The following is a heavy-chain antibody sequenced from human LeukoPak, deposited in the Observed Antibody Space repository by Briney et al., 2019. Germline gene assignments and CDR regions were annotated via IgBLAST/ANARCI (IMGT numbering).Heavy chain of an antibody. J-gene: IGHJ4*02. CDR2: ISSSSSTI. CDR1: GFTFSSYS. V-gene: IGHV3-48*01. CDR3: ARSSRELGGYAPWELMPPF. D-gene: IGHD1-7*01. Sequence: GGSLRLSCAASGFTFSSYSMNWVRQAPGKGLEWVSYISSSSSTIYYADSVKGRFTISRDNAKNSLCLQMNSLRAEDTAVYYCARSSRELGGYAPWELMPPFWGQGTLVTVSS.